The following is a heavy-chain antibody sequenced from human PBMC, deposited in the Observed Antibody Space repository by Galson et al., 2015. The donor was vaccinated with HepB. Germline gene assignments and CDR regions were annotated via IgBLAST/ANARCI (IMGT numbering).Heavy chain of an antibody. CDR1: GFAFSPYT. CDR3: ARYFEGYSEGMGV. J-gene: IGHJ6*02. CDR2: IISSSSSI. D-gene: IGHD3-22*01. V-gene: IGHV3-21*01. Sequence: SLRLSCAASGFAFSPYTMTWVRQAPGKGLEWVSSIISSSSSIYYADSVKGRFTISRDNANNSLYLQMNSLRAEDTAVYYCARYFEGYSEGMGVWGQGTTVTVSS.